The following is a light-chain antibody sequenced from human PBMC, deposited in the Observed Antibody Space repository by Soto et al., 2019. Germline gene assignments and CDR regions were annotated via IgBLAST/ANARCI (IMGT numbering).Light chain of an antibody. Sequence: EIVLTQSPGTLSLSPGERATLSCRASQSVSRSYLAWYQQKPGQAPRLLIYGASSRATGIPDRFSGSGSGTDFTLTISRLEPEDFAVYYCQHYGSSSWTFGQGTKVEVK. V-gene: IGKV3-20*01. CDR3: QHYGSSSWT. CDR1: QSVSRSY. J-gene: IGKJ1*01. CDR2: GAS.